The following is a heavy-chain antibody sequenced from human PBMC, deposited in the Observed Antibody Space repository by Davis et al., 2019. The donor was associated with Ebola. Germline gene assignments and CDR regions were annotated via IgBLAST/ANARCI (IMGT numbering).Heavy chain of an antibody. CDR1: GFAFASYS. CDR3: AKSRIAAAVLQHFDY. D-gene: IGHD6-13*01. CDR2: LWSGGLNK. V-gene: IGHV3-23*03. J-gene: IGHJ4*02. Sequence: GESLKISCAASGFAFASYSMNWVRQAPGKGPEWVSGLWSGGLNKYYADSVKGRFTISRDISKNTLYLQMNSLRAEDTAVYYCAKSRIAAAVLQHFDYWGQGTLVTVSS.